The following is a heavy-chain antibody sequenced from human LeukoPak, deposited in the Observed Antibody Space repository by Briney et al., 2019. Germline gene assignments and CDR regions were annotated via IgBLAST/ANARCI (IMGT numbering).Heavy chain of an antibody. V-gene: IGHV4-34*01. CDR1: GGSFSGYY. Sequence: PSETLSLTCAVYGGSFSGYYWSWIRQPPGKGLEWIGEINHSGSTNYNPSLKSRVTMSVDTSKNQFSLKLSSVTAADTAVYYCARDSSGNDIWGQGTTVTVSS. D-gene: IGHD3-22*01. CDR2: INHSGST. J-gene: IGHJ3*02. CDR3: ARDSSGNDI.